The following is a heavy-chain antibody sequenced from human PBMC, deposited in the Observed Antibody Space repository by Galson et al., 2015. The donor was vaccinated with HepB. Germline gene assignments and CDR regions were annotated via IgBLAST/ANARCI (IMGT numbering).Heavy chain of an antibody. CDR3: ARGPTRYYFDN. CDR1: GGSISSYY. CDR2: IYYSGST. J-gene: IGHJ4*02. V-gene: IGHV4-59*01. Sequence: TCTVSGGSISSYYWSWIRQPPGKGLEWIGYIYYSGSTNYDPSLKSRVTISVDTSKNQFSLNLTSVTAADTAVYYCARGPTRYYFDNWGQGTLVTVSS.